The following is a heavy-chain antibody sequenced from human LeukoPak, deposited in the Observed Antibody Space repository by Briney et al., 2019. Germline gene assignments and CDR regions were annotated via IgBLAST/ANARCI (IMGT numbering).Heavy chain of an antibody. CDR1: GFTFSSYG. CDR2: ISYDGSNK. D-gene: IGHD4/OR15-4a*01. V-gene: IGHV3-30*03. Sequence: PGGSLRLSCAASGFTFSSYGMHWVRQAPGKGLEWVAVISYDGSNKYYADSVKGRFTISRDNSKNTLYLQMNSLRAEDTAVYYCARSDYGQDDXFDIWGQGTMVTVSS. J-gene: IGHJ3*02. CDR3: ARSDYGQDDXFDI.